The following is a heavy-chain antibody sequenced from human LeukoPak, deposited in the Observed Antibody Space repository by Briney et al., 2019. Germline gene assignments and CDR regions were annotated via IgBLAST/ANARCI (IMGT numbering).Heavy chain of an antibody. CDR3: ARDVGASAPDAFDI. Sequence: GGSLRLSCAASGFTFSTYNMNWVRQAPGKGLEWVSSISSSSNYIPYADSVKGRFTISRDNAKNSLYLQMNSLRAEDTDVYYCARDVGASAPDAFDIWGQGTMVTVSS. D-gene: IGHD1-26*01. V-gene: IGHV3-21*01. J-gene: IGHJ3*02. CDR2: ISSSSNYI. CDR1: GFTFSTYN.